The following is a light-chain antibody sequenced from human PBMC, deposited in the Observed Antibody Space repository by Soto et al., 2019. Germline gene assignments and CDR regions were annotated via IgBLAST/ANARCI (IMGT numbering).Light chain of an antibody. Sequence: QSALTQPASVSGSPGQSITISCTGSSSDIGGYNYVSWYQQHPGKAPKLMIYEVINRPSGVSSRFSGSKSVNTASLTIAGLQAEDEADYYCCSYTSSDTHLVFGGGTKLTVL. CDR1: SSDIGGYNY. CDR2: EVI. CDR3: CSYTSSDTHLV. J-gene: IGLJ3*02. V-gene: IGLV2-14*01.